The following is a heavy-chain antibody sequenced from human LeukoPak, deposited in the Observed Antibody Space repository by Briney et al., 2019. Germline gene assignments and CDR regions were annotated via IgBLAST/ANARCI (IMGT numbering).Heavy chain of an antibody. D-gene: IGHD3-10*01. CDR2: IKSKTDGGTT. CDR1: GFTFSNAW. Sequence: GGSLRLSCAASGFTFSNAWMSWVRQAPGKGLEWVGRIKSKTDGGTTDYAAPGKGRFTISRDDSKNTLYLQINSLKTEDTAVYYCTTDWQITMVRGVINLDYWGQGTLVTVSS. CDR3: TTDWQITMVRGVINLDY. V-gene: IGHV3-15*01. J-gene: IGHJ4*02.